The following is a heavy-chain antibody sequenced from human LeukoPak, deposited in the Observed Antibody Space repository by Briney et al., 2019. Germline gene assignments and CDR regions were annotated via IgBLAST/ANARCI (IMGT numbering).Heavy chain of an antibody. CDR3: TRRASSSTSCAFDP. CDR2: INHSGST. D-gene: IGHD2-2*01. Sequence: SETLSLTCTVYGGSFSGYYWSWIRQPPGKGLEWIGEINHSGSTNYNPSLKSRVTISVDTSKNQFSLKLSSVTAADTAVYYCTRRASSSTSCAFDPWGQGTLVTVSS. CDR1: GGSFSGYY. V-gene: IGHV4-34*01. J-gene: IGHJ5*02.